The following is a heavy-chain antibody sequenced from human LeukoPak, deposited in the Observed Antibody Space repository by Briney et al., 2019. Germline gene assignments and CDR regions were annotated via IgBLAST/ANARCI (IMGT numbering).Heavy chain of an antibody. V-gene: IGHV3-20*04. CDR3: ARGWQWLSFDY. Sequence: GGSLRLSCAASGFTFSSYSMNWVRQAPGKGLEWVSGINWNGGSTGYADSVKGRFTISRDNAKNSLYLQMNSLRAEDTALYYCARGWQWLSFDYWGQGTLVTVSS. CDR1: GFTFSSYS. J-gene: IGHJ4*02. CDR2: INWNGGST. D-gene: IGHD6-19*01.